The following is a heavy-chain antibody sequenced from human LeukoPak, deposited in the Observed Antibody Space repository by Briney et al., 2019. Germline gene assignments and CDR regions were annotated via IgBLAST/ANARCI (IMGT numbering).Heavy chain of an antibody. CDR1: GFTFSSYA. CDR2: ISYDGGNK. J-gene: IGHJ2*01. V-gene: IGHV3-30-3*01. Sequence: PGGSLRLSCAASGFTFSSYAMHWVRQAPGKGLEWVAVISYDGGNKYYADSVKGRFTISRDNSKNTLYLQMNSLRAEDTAVYYCAREGMGYFDLWGRGTLVTVSS. CDR3: AREGMGYFDL. D-gene: IGHD2-8*01.